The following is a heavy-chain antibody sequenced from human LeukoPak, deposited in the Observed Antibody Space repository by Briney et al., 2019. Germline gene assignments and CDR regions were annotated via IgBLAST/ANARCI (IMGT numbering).Heavy chain of an antibody. V-gene: IGHV4-59*01. CDR2: IYYSGST. J-gene: IGHJ3*02. D-gene: IGHD2-2*01. CDR3: ARVVVVPAAMVAFDI. Sequence: SETLSLTCTVSGGSISSYYWSWIRQPPGKGLEWIGYIYYSGSTNYNPSLKSRVTISVDTSKNQFSLKLSSVTAADTAVYSCARVVVVPAAMVAFDIWGQGTMVTVSS. CDR1: GGSISSYY.